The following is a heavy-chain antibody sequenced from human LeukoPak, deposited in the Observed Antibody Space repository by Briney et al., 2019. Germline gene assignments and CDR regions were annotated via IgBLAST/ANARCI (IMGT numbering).Heavy chain of an antibody. V-gene: IGHV3-30*19. D-gene: IGHD3-22*01. CDR2: TSYDGNNK. CDR1: GFTFSSYG. J-gene: IGHJ3*02. Sequence: PGGSLRLSCAASGFTFSSYGMHWVRQAPGKGLECVAVTSYDGNNKYYADSVKGRFTISRDNSKNTLYLQMNSLRAEDTAVYYCARAVVVTRMAFDIWGQGTMVTVSS. CDR3: ARAVVVTRMAFDI.